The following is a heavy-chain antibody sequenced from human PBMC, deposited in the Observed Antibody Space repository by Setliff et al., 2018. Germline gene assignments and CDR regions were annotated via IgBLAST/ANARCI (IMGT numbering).Heavy chain of an antibody. J-gene: IGHJ4*02. D-gene: IGHD6-6*01. CDR3: ARDPSSVAARPGY. CDR1: GGSFSNYY. V-gene: IGHV4-34*01. Sequence: SETLSLTCTVYGGSFSNYYWSWIRQPPGKGLEWIGEINHSGSTNYNSSLTSRVTISVDTTKNQFSLQLNSVTAADTAVYYCARDPSSVAARPGYWGQGTLVTVSS. CDR2: INHSGST.